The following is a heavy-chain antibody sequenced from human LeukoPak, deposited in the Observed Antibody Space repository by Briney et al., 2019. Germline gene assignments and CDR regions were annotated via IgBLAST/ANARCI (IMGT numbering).Heavy chain of an antibody. V-gene: IGHV1-2*02. D-gene: IGHD5-24*01. Sequence: ASVKVSCKASGYTFTGYYMHWVRHAPGQGLEWVGWINPNSGGTNYAQKFQGRVTMTRATSISTAYMELSRLRSDDTAVYYCARDAQTRDGYNEWGQGTLVTVSS. CDR1: GYTFTGYY. CDR2: INPNSGGT. CDR3: ARDAQTRDGYNE. J-gene: IGHJ4*02.